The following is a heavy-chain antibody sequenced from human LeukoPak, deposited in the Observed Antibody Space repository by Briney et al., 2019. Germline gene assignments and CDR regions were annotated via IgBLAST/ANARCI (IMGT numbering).Heavy chain of an antibody. J-gene: IGHJ2*01. Sequence: GGSLRLSCAASGFIFSSYGMQWVRQAPGKGLEWVAVIWYDGSNKYYADSVKGRFTISRDNSKNTLYLQMNSLRAEDTAVYYCAKDLYGGHRCFDLWGRGTLVTVSS. D-gene: IGHD4/OR15-4a*01. CDR2: IWYDGSNK. CDR1: GFIFSSYG. CDR3: AKDLYGGHRCFDL. V-gene: IGHV3-33*06.